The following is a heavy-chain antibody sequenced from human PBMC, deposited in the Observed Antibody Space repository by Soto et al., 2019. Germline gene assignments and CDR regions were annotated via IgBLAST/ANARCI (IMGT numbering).Heavy chain of an antibody. CDR1: GFTFSSYA. Sequence: GGSLRLSCAASGFTFSSYAMSWVRQAPGKGLEWVSAISGSGGSTYYADSVKGRFTISRDNSKNTLNLQRNSLRAEDTAVYYCAKDLGYCSGGSCPDRYYYYYYMDVWGKGTTVTVSS. V-gene: IGHV3-23*01. D-gene: IGHD2-15*01. CDR2: ISGSGGST. J-gene: IGHJ6*03. CDR3: AKDLGYCSGGSCPDRYYYYYYMDV.